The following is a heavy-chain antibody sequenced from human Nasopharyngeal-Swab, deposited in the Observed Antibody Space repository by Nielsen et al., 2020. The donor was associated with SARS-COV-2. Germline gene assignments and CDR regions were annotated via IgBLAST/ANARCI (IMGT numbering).Heavy chain of an antibody. Sequence: SVKVSCKASGYTFRSYAISWVRQAPGQGLEWMGGIIIIFGTAKYAQKFQGRVTITADDSTSTAYMELSSLRSEDTAVYYCARPAIAEPYYYFYGMDVWGQGTTVTVS. J-gene: IGHJ6*02. V-gene: IGHV1-69*13. CDR3: ARPAIAEPYYYFYGMDV. CDR2: IIIIFGTA. D-gene: IGHD2-21*01. CDR1: GYTFRSYA.